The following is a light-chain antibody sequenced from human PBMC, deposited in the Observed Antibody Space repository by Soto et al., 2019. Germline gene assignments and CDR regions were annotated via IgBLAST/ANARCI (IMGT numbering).Light chain of an antibody. J-gene: IGKJ1*01. Sequence: DIQLTQSPSTLSASVGDIVTLSCRASQSISSWLAWYQQKPGKAPKLLIYKASTLESGVPSNFSGSGSGTEFTLTINSLQPEDVATYYCQQYNSYPWTLGQGTKVDIK. CDR2: KAS. CDR3: QQYNSYPWT. CDR1: QSISSW. V-gene: IGKV1-5*03.